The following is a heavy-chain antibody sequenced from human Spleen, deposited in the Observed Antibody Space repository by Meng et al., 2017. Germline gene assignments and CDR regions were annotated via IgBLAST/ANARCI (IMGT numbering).Heavy chain of an antibody. CDR2: INPSGGST. CDR1: GYSFTGNS. V-gene: IGHV1-46*01. D-gene: IGHD2-8*01. CDR3: ARDLMMVFESLSFYGMDV. Sequence: ASVKVSCKASGYSFTGNSVHWVRQAPGQGLEWMGIINPSGGSTSYAQKFQGRVTMTRDTSTSTVYMELSSLRSEDTAVYYCARDLMMVFESLSFYGMDVWGQGTTVTVSS. J-gene: IGHJ6*02.